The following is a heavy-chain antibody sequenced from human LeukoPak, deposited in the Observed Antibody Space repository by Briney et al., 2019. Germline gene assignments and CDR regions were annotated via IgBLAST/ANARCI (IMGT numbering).Heavy chain of an antibody. V-gene: IGHV4-39*07. J-gene: IGHJ4*02. CDR3: ARVGSSSWIY. Sequence: PSETLSLTCTVSGGSISSSSYYWGWIRQPPGKGLEWIGSIYYSGSTYYNPSLKSRVTISVDTSKNQFSLKLSSVTAADTAVYYCARVGSSSWIYWGQGTLVTVSS. CDR1: GGSISSSSYY. D-gene: IGHD6-13*01. CDR2: IYYSGST.